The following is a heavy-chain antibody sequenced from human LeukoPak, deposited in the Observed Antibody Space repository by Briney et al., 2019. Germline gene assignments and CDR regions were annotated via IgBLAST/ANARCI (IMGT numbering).Heavy chain of an antibody. V-gene: IGHV5-51*01. CDR1: GFSLISYW. CDR2: IYPFNSGI. J-gene: IGHJ6*02. Sequence: GESLKISCKVSGFSLISYWIGWVRQMPGRGLEWMGIIYPFNSGIRYSPSSQGQVTVSFDKSISTAYLQWSSLKASDTAIYYCARRSVDYGMDVWGQGTTVTVSS. CDR3: ARRSVDYGMDV.